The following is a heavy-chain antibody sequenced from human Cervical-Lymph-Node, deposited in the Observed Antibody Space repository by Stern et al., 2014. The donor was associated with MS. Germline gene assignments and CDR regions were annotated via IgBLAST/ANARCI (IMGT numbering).Heavy chain of an antibody. J-gene: IGHJ6*01. CDR3: AKGGGGSYYYYGMDV. D-gene: IGHD1-26*01. Sequence: EVQLVQSGGGLVQPGRSLRLSCAASGFTFETYAMHWVRQAPGKGLEWVSGISWNSRSIGYADSVKGRFTISRDNAENSLYLQMNSLRAEDTASYYCAKGGGGSYYYYGMDVWGQGTTVTVSS. CDR2: ISWNSRSI. V-gene: IGHV3-9*01. CDR1: GFTFETYA.